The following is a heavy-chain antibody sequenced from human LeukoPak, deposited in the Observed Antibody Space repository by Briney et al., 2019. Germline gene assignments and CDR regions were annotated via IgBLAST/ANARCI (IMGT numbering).Heavy chain of an antibody. CDR3: TTDHPGGH. D-gene: IGHD3-16*01. Sequence: MSGGSLRLSCAAYGFTFSRAWMSWVRQAPGKGLEWVGRVKSKTDGGATDYAAPVKGRFTISRDDSKNTLYLQMNSLKTEDTAVYYCTTDHPGGHWGQGTLVTVSS. V-gene: IGHV3-15*01. CDR1: GFTFSRAW. J-gene: IGHJ4*02. CDR2: VKSKTDGGAT.